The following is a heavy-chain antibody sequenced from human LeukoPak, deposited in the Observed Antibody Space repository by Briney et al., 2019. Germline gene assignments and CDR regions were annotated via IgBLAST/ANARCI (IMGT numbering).Heavy chain of an antibody. V-gene: IGHV3-7*01. D-gene: IGHD6-13*01. CDR2: IKQDGSEK. Sequence: GGSLRLSCAASGFIFSSYWMSWVRQAPGKGLEWVANIKQDGSEKYYVDSVKGRFTISRDNAKNSLYLQMNSLRAEDTAVYYCARIRIAAAGLFDYWGQGTLVTVSS. J-gene: IGHJ4*02. CDR1: GFIFSSYW. CDR3: ARIRIAAAGLFDY.